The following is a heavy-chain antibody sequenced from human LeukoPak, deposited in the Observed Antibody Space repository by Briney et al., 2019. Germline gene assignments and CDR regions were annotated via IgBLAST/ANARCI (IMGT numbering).Heavy chain of an antibody. V-gene: IGHV1-69*05. D-gene: IGHD2-15*01. CDR3: VGTGYCSGGSCYSSDFDY. Sequence: GSSVKVSCKASGGTFSSYAISWVRQPPGQGLEWMGGIIPIFGTANYAQKFQGRVTITTDESTSTAYMELSSLRSEDTAVYYCVGTGYCSGGSCYSSDFDYWGQGTLVTVSS. J-gene: IGHJ4*02. CDR2: IIPIFGTA. CDR1: GGTFSSYA.